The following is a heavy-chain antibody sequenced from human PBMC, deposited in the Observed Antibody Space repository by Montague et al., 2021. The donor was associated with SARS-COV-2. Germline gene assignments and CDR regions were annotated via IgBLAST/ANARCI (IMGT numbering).Heavy chain of an antibody. CDR1: GFTFSSYA. CDR3: AKGQKSVAENCQH. CDR2: IYNGGLDT. V-gene: IGHV3-23*03. Sequence: SLRLSCAASGFTFSSYAMNWVRQPPGKGLEWVSLIYNGGLDTFYXXSLEGRFTISRDNSNNMLYLQMSSLRAEDTAVYYCAKGQKSVAENCQHWGQGTLVTVSS. J-gene: IGHJ1*01.